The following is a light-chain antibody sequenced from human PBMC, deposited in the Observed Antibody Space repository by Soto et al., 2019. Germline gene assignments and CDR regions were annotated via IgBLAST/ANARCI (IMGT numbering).Light chain of an antibody. J-gene: IGKJ1*01. CDR3: QQSYSTPRT. V-gene: IGKV4-1*01. Sequence: DIVMTQSPDSLAVSLGERATINFKSSQSVLYSSNNKNYLAWYQQKPGQPPKLLIYWASTRESGVPDRFSGSGSGTDFTLTISSLQAEDVAVYYCQQSYSTPRTFGQGTKVEIK. CDR1: QSVLYSSNNKNY. CDR2: WAS.